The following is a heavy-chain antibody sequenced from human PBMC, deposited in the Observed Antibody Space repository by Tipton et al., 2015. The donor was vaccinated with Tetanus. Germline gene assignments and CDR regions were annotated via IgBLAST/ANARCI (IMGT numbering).Heavy chain of an antibody. J-gene: IGHJ5*02. CDR3: AKDPASRGWFDP. V-gene: IGHV3-11*01. Sequence: GLVKPSETLSLTCNVSGDSMTDFYWSWIRQPPGKGLEWVSYISSSGKTVHYGDVVKGRFTISRDNAKNSLYLQMNSLRADDTAVYYCAKDPASRGWFDPWGQGTLVSVSS. CDR2: ISSSGKTV. CDR1: GDSMTDFY.